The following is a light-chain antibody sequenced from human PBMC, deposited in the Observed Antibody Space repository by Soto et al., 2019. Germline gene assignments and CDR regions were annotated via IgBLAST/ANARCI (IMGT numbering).Light chain of an antibody. Sequence: EIVLTQSPGTLSLSPGERATLSCRASQSVSTFLAWYQQKPGQAPPLLIYGASSRATGIPDRFSGSGSGTDFTLIIIRLQPEDFAVYYCQYYVSSPLTFGGGTKVDIK. CDR1: QSVSTF. CDR2: GAS. V-gene: IGKV3-20*01. J-gene: IGKJ4*01. CDR3: QYYVSSPLT.